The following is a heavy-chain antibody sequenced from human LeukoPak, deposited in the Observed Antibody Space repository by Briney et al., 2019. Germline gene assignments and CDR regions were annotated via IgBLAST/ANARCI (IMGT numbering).Heavy chain of an antibody. D-gene: IGHD3-10*01. Sequence: RASVKVSCKGSGYTFIGDYMHWVRQAPGQGRERMGWIYPNSGGTNYAQKFQGRVNMTRDTSISTAYMDMSSLRSDDTAVYYCARNLWFGESSDAFDMWGQGTMVTVSS. CDR2: IYPNSGGT. V-gene: IGHV1-2*02. CDR1: GYTFIGDY. CDR3: ARNLWFGESSDAFDM. J-gene: IGHJ3*02.